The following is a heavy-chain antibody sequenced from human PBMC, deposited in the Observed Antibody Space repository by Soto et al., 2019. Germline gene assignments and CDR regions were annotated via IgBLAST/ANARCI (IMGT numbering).Heavy chain of an antibody. D-gene: IGHD5-12*01. V-gene: IGHV4-59*01. CDR2: IYYSGST. Sequence: SETLSLTCTVSGGSISSYYWSWIRQPPGKGLEWIGYIYYSGSTNYNPSLKSRVTISVDTSKNQFSLKLSSVTAADTAVYYCARVGSGYDNDAFDIWGQGTMVTVS. CDR3: ARVGSGYDNDAFDI. CDR1: GGSISSYY. J-gene: IGHJ3*02.